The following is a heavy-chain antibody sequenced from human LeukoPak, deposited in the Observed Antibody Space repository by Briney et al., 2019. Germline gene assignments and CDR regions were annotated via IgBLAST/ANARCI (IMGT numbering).Heavy chain of an antibody. CDR3: AKEYSSSWPVGIDY. CDR1: GFTFSSYG. D-gene: IGHD6-13*01. V-gene: IGHV3-33*06. J-gene: IGHJ4*02. Sequence: GGSLRLSCAASGFTFSSYGMHWVRQAPGKGVEGVAVIWYDGSNKYYADCVKGRFTISRENSKNTLYLQMNSLRAEDTAVYYCAKEYSSSWPVGIDYWGQGTLVTVSS. CDR2: IWYDGSNK.